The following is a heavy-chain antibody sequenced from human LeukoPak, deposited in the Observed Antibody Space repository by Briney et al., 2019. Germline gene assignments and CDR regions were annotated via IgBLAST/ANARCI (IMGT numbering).Heavy chain of an antibody. CDR1: GGPLSSSSYY. D-gene: IGHD2-15*01. Sequence: SETLSLTCTVSGGPLSSSSYYWGWIRQPPGKGLEWIGSIYYSGSTYFNPSLKSRVTISVDTSKNQFSLRLSSVTAADTAVYYCARDLADSKSYWGQGALVTVSS. CDR3: ARDLADSKSY. J-gene: IGHJ4*02. CDR2: IYYSGST. V-gene: IGHV4-39*07.